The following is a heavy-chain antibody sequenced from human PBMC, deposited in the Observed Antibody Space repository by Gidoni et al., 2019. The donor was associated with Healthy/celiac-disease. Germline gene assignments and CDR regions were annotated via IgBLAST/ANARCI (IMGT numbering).Heavy chain of an antibody. Sequence: QVQLVASGGGVVQPGRSLRLSCAAYGFTFSSYGMHWVRQAPGKGLEWVAVISYDGSNKYYADSVKGRFTISRDNSKNTLYLQMNSLRAEDTAVYYCAKEQVPAALYWYFDLWGRGTLVTVSS. CDR2: ISYDGSNK. CDR1: GFTFSSYG. V-gene: IGHV3-30*18. CDR3: AKEQVPAALYWYFDL. D-gene: IGHD2-2*01. J-gene: IGHJ2*01.